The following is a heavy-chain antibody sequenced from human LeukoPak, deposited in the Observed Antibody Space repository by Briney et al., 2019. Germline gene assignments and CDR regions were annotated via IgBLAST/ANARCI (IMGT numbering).Heavy chain of an antibody. J-gene: IGHJ3*02. Sequence: QLWGSLRLSCAASGFTFSSYGMHWVRQAPGKGLEWVAVISYDGSNKYYADSVKGRFTISRDNSKNTLYLQMNSLRAEDTAVYYCARPLETSDAFDIWGQGTMVTVSS. CDR1: GFTFSSYG. D-gene: IGHD1-1*01. V-gene: IGHV3-30*03. CDR3: ARPLETSDAFDI. CDR2: ISYDGSNK.